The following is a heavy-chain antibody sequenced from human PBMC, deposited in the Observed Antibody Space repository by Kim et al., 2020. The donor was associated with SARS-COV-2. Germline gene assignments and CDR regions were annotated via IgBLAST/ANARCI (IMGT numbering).Heavy chain of an antibody. V-gene: IGHV4-34*01. Sequence: SETLSLTCAVYGGSFSGYYWSWIRQPPGKGLEWIGEINHSGSTNYNPSLKSRVTISVDTSKNQFSLKLSSVTAADTAVYYCARGGWLQSYFDYWGQGTLVTVSS. CDR3: ARGGWLQSYFDY. CDR1: GGSFSGYY. D-gene: IGHD5-12*01. J-gene: IGHJ4*02. CDR2: INHSGST.